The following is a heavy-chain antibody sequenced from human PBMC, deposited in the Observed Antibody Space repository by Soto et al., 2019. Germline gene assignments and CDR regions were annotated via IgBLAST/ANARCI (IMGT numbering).Heavy chain of an antibody. CDR2: IDPSDSYT. CDR3: ARPETGTTRYYYGMDV. V-gene: IGHV5-10-1*01. CDR1: GYSFTSYW. Sequence: GESLKISCKGSGYSFTSYWISWVRQMPGKGLEWMGRIDPSDSYTNYSPSFQGHVTISADKSISTAYLQWSSLEASDTAMYYCARPETGTTRYYYGMDVWGQGTTVTVSS. D-gene: IGHD1-7*01. J-gene: IGHJ6*02.